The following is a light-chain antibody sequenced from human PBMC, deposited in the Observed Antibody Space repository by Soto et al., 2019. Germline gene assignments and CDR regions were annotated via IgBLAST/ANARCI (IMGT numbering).Light chain of an antibody. CDR1: SSNIGAGYD. J-gene: IGLJ3*02. Sequence: QSVLTQPPSVSGAPGQRVTISCTGSSSNIGAGYDVHWYQQLPGSAPKLLIYGNNNRPSGVPDRFSGSKSGTSASLAISGLQAEDEAGYYCQSYDSSLSGSNWVFGGGTKLTVL. V-gene: IGLV1-40*01. CDR2: GNN. CDR3: QSYDSSLSGSNWV.